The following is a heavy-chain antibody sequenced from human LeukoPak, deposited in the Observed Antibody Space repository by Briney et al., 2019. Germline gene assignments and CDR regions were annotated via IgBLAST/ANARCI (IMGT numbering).Heavy chain of an antibody. V-gene: IGHV5-51*01. D-gene: IGHD1-26*01. Sequence: GESLKISCKGSGYSFTSYWIGWVRQMPGKGLGWMGIIYPGDSDTRYSPSFQGQVTISADKSISTAYLQWSSLRSEDTAVYYCATDLRVGATPPSFDYWGQGTLVTVSS. CDR2: IYPGDSDT. CDR3: ATDLRVGATPPSFDY. J-gene: IGHJ4*02. CDR1: GYSFTSYW.